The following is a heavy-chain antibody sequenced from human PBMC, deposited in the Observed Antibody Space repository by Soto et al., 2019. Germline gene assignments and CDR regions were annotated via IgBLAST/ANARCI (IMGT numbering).Heavy chain of an antibody. J-gene: IGHJ6*02. CDR1: GGTFDNYA. V-gene: IGHV1-69*06. D-gene: IGHD2-2*02. CDR3: ARRAVAPAPIGYFHYHLDV. Sequence: QVQLVQSGAEVKKPGSSVKVSCKTSGGTFDNYAINWVRQAPGQGLEWMGGFIPIFGALNYAQKFQGRVTITADKSTSTAYMELGSLTSEDTAVYYCARRAVAPAPIGYFHYHLDVWGQGTTVSVSS. CDR2: FIPIFGAL.